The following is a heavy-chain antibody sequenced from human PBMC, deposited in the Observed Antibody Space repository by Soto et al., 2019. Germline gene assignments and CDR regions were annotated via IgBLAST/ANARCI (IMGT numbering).Heavy chain of an antibody. CDR3: ARGRATAISFVFDY. CDR2: IYTSGNT. CDR1: AFTVSSNY. Sequence: EVQVVESGGDLVQPGGSLRLSCAASAFTVSSNYMTWVRQAPGKGLEWVAVIYTSGNTDYADSVKGRFTISRDNSKNAASLQMNSLRTEDTAVYYCARGRATAISFVFDYWGQGTLVTVSS. J-gene: IGHJ4*02. V-gene: IGHV3-66*01. D-gene: IGHD5-18*01.